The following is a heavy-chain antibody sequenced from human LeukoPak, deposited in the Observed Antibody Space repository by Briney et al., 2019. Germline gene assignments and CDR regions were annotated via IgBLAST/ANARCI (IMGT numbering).Heavy chain of an antibody. D-gene: IGHD1-14*01. Sequence: PSETLPLTCAVYGGSFSGYYWSWIRQPPGKGLEWIGEINHSGSTNYNPSLKSRVTISVDTSKNQFSLKLSSVTAADTAVYYCARVPKLLNHNWFDPWGQGTLVTVSS. CDR3: ARVPKLLNHNWFDP. CDR2: INHSGST. CDR1: GGSFSGYY. V-gene: IGHV4-34*01. J-gene: IGHJ5*02.